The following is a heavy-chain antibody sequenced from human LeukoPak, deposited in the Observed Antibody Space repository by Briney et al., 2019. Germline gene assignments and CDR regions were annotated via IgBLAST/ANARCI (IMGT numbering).Heavy chain of an antibody. CDR2: ISTASDYI. CDR3: ARDPYSGNYGNYYYYYMDV. D-gene: IGHD1-26*01. Sequence: PGGSLRLSCAASGFTFSSYNMNWVRQAPGKGLEWVSSISTASDYIYYADSLKGRFTISRDNAKNSLYLQMNSLGPEDTAVYYCARDPYSGNYGNYYYYYMDVWGKGTTVTISS. CDR1: GFTFSSYN. J-gene: IGHJ6*03. V-gene: IGHV3-21*01.